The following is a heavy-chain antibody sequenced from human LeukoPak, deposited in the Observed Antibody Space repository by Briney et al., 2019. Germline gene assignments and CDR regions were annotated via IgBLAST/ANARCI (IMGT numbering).Heavy chain of an antibody. V-gene: IGHV4-59*01. Sequence: SETLSLTCTVSGVSMNYYFWNWIRQPPGKGLEWIGYIHYSGSTNYNPSLKSRVTISVDTSKNQFSLILSSVTTADTAVYYCAREVVAAAGTVDCWGQGTLVTVSS. D-gene: IGHD6-13*01. J-gene: IGHJ4*02. CDR1: GVSMNYYF. CDR3: AREVVAAAGTVDC. CDR2: IHYSGST.